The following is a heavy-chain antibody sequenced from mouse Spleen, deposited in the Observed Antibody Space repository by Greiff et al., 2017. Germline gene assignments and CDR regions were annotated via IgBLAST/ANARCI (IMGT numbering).Heavy chain of an antibody. CDR1: GYTFTSYW. D-gene: IGHD2-2*01. Sequence: QVQLQQSGAELVKPGASVKMSCKASGYTFTSYWITWVKQRPGQGLEWIGWIFPGSGNTKYNEKFKGKATLTADTSSSTAYMQLSSLTSEDSAVYYCARNGYTWFAYWGQGTLVTVSA. CDR2: IFPGSGNT. CDR3: ARNGYTWFAY. J-gene: IGHJ3*01. V-gene: IGHV1-66*01.